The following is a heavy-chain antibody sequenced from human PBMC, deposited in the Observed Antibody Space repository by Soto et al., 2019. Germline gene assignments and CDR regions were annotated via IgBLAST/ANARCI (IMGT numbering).Heavy chain of an antibody. J-gene: IGHJ4*02. Sequence: QVQLVQSGAEVKKPGASVKISCKTSGYIFINYYIHWVRQAPGQGLEWVALFNPMSGCTNYAQKLQCSVTVTSDTSTSTVYMELSSLISEDTAVCYCARDLAAADYWGQGTLVTVSS. CDR1: GYIFINYY. V-gene: IGHV1-46*04. CDR3: ARDLAAADY. D-gene: IGHD6-13*01. CDR2: FNPMSGCT.